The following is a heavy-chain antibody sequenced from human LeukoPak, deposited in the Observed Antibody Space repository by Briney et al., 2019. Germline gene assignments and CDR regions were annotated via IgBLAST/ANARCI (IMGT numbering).Heavy chain of an antibody. D-gene: IGHD2-8*02. CDR1: GYSISSGYY. V-gene: IGHV4-38-2*02. CDR2: IHHSGST. Sequence: PPETLSLTCAVSGYSISSGYYWGWIRQPPGKGLEWIGGIHHSGSTYYNPSLKSRVTTSVDTSKNQFSLKLSSLTAADTAVYYCAREEITGTTDYWGQGTLVTVSS. CDR3: AREEITGTTDY. J-gene: IGHJ4*02.